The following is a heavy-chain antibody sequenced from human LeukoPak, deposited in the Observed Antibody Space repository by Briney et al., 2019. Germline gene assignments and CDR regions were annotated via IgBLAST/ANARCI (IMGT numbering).Heavy chain of an antibody. V-gene: IGHV4-34*01. CDR1: GGSFSGYY. D-gene: IGHD3-22*01. J-gene: IGHJ6*03. Sequence: PSETLSLTCAVYGGSFSGYYWSWIRQPPGKGLEWIGEINHSGSTNYNPSLKSRVTISVDTSKNQFSLKLSSVTAADTAVYYCARDIYYDSSGYYVGYYYYYMDVWGKGTTVTVSS. CDR3: ARDIYYDSSGYYVGYYYYYMDV. CDR2: INHSGST.